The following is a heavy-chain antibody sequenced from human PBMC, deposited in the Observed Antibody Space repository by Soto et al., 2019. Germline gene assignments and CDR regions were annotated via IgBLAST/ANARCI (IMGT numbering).Heavy chain of an antibody. J-gene: IGHJ4*02. CDR3: AKQMGSEFDY. V-gene: IGHV3-48*04. CDR2: ISSSGSTI. Sequence: GGLNRVWWGAAGGTSISHGRRWILQGPGKGLEWVSYISSSGSTIYYADSVKGRFTISRDNAKNSLYLQLNSLRAEDTDVDYWAKQMGSEFDYWGQGTLVTLYS. D-gene: IGHD3-10*01. CDR1: GGTSISHG.